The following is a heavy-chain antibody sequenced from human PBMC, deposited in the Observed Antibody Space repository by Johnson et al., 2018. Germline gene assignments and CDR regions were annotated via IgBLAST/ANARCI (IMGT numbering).Heavy chain of an antibody. CDR2: IYSGGST. J-gene: IGHJ4*02. CDR1: GFTVSSNY. D-gene: IGHD6-19*01. CDR3: ARDSYSSGWLYFDY. Sequence: VQLVESGGGLVQPGRSLRLSCAASGFTVSSNYMSWVRQAPGKGLEWVSVIYSGGSTYYADSVKGRFTISRDNSKNTLYLQMNSLRAEDPAGYYCARDSYSSGWLYFDYWGQGTLVTVSS. V-gene: IGHV3-53*01.